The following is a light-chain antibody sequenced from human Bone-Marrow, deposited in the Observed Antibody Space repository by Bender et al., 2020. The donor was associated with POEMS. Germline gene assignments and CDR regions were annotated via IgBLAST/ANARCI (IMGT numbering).Light chain of an antibody. J-gene: IGLJ3*02. V-gene: IGLV2-14*02. CDR1: SSNIGSYNL. CDR3: QVWDISGNRAV. Sequence: QSALTQPASVSGSPGQSISISCTGTSSNIGSYNLVAWYQQYPGKAPKLLIYDVTKRPSGVPDRFSGSNSGNTATLTISRVEAGDEADYYCQVWDISGNRAVFGGGTKLTVL. CDR2: DVT.